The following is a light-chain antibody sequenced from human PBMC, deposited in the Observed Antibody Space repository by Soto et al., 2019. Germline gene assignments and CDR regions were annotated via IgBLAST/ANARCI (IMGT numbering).Light chain of an antibody. CDR1: SSDVGAYDF. Sequence: QSALTQPPSASGSPGQSVTISCTGTSSDVGAYDFVSWYQHHPGKAPKLMIYEGTKRPSGVPDCFSGSKSGNTASLTVSGLQAEDEADYYCTSHAGNYNFPYVFGTGTKVTVL. CDR3: TSHAGNYNFPYV. J-gene: IGLJ1*01. V-gene: IGLV2-8*01. CDR2: EGT.